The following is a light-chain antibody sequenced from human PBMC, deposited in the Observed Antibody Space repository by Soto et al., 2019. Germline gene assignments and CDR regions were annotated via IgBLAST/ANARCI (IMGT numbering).Light chain of an antibody. J-gene: IGKJ5*01. CDR2: WAS. CDR1: QTLLYSSNNKNY. V-gene: IGKV4-1*01. Sequence: ATISCRSSQTLLYSSNNKNYLAWYQQKPGQPPKLLIYWASTRESGVPDRFSGSGSGTDFTLTISSLQAEDVAVYYCQQYYSTPITFGQGTRLEIK. CDR3: QQYYSTPIT.